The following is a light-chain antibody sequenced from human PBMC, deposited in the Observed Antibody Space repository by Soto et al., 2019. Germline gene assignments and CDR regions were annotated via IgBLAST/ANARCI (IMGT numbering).Light chain of an antibody. J-gene: IGKJ1*01. CDR2: KAS. CDR3: QQYNSYST. V-gene: IGKV1-5*03. Sequence: DIQMTQSPSTVSASVGDRVTIACRASQSISSWLAWYQQKPGKAPKLLIYKASSLQGGVPSRFSGSGSGTEFTLTISSLQPDDFATYYCQQYNSYSTFGQGTKVEIK. CDR1: QSISSW.